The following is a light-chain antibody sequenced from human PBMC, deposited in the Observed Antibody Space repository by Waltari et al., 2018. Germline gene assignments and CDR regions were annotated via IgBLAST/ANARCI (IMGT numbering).Light chain of an antibody. CDR3: SSFPGGSLV. Sequence: QSALTQPRSVSGSPGQSVTISCTKTNSDIDPFNYVSWYQQHPGKAPKLVIYDVRGRPSGVPVRFSGSRSGNTASLIISGLQPEDEADYYCSSFPGGSLVFGGGTELTVL. CDR1: NSDIDPFNY. J-gene: IGLJ2*01. CDR2: DVR. V-gene: IGLV2-11*01.